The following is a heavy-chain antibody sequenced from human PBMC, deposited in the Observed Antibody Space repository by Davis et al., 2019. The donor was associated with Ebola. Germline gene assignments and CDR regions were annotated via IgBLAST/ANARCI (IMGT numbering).Heavy chain of an antibody. CDR1: GFTFSSYS. D-gene: IGHD3-3*01. J-gene: IGHJ4*02. CDR3: ARAYYDFWDGYSI. Sequence: GESLKISCAASGFTFSSYSMNWVRQAPGKGLEWVASISSSCYYIYYADSLKGRFTISRDNSKNTLFLQMNSLRAEDTAVFYCARAYYDFWDGYSIWGQGTLVTVSS. CDR2: ISSSCYYI. V-gene: IGHV3-21*01.